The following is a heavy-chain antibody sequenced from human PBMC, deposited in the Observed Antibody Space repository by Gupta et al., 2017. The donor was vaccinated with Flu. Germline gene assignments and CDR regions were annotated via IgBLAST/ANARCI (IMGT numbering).Heavy chain of an antibody. CDR2: IGTAGDT. Sequence: SSYDMHWVRQATGKGLEWVSAIGTAGDTYYPGSVKGRFTISRENAKNSLYLQMNSLRAGDTAVYYCARAPYSSSADYGMDVWGQGTTVTVSS. J-gene: IGHJ6*02. D-gene: IGHD6-6*01. CDR1: SSYD. V-gene: IGHV3-13*01. CDR3: ARAPYSSSADYGMDV.